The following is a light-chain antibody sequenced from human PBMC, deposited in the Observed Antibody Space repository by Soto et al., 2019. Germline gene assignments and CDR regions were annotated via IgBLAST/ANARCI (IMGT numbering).Light chain of an antibody. CDR1: SSEVGNYNL. Sequence: QSALTQPASVSGSPGQSITISCTGSSSEVGNYNLVSWYQQHPGKAPKLMIYEDTKWPSGVSNRFSGSKSGNTAYLTISGLQAEDEADYYCWSYAVGRTYVFGTGTKVTVL. CDR3: WSYAVGRTYV. V-gene: IGLV2-23*01. CDR2: EDT. J-gene: IGLJ1*01.